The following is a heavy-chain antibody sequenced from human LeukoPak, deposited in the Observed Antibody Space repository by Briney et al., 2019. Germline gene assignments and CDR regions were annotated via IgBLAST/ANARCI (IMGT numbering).Heavy chain of an antibody. CDR1: GFTLSSYT. V-gene: IGHV3-53*01. Sequence: PGGSLRLSCAASGFTLSSYTMIWVRQAPGKGLEWVSLIYSGGAIRYADSVKGRFTISRDSSKNTLFLQMNDLTVEDTARYYCARRPGNWGQGILVTVSS. CDR3: ARRPGN. J-gene: IGHJ4*02. D-gene: IGHD1-14*01. CDR2: IYSGGAI.